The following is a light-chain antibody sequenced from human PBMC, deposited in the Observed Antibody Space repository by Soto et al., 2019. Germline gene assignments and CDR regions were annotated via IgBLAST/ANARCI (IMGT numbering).Light chain of an antibody. Sequence: VIWMTQSPSLLSASTGDRVTISCRMSQGISGYFAGYQQKPGKAPELLIYAAPTLQSGVPSRFSGSGSGTDFNLTIRCLQSGDFATYYCQQYYSFPRTVGQGTKVEIK. CDR3: QQYYSFPRT. CDR2: AAP. J-gene: IGKJ1*01. V-gene: IGKV1D-8*01. CDR1: QGISGY.